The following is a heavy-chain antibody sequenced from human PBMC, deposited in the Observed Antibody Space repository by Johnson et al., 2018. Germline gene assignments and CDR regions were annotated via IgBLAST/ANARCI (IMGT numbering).Heavy chain of an antibody. Sequence: QVQLVQAGAEVKKPGSSVKVSCKASGGTFSSYAISWVRQAPGQGLEWMGGIIPIFGTANYAQQFQGRVTITADESTSTAYMERSSLRSEDTAVYYGARHSSSSRYYYYYGMDVWGQWTTVTVSS. CDR3: ARHSSSSRYYYYYGMDV. V-gene: IGHV1-69*01. CDR1: GGTFSSYA. CDR2: IIPIFGTA. D-gene: IGHD6-6*01. J-gene: IGHJ6*02.